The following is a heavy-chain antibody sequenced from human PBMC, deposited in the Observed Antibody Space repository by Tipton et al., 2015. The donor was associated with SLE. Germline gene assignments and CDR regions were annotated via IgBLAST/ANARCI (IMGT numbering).Heavy chain of an antibody. V-gene: IGHV4-39*07. CDR1: GGSILTSTHY. CDR3: GSYRVTGLYYFDY. D-gene: IGHD3-9*01. Sequence: TLSLTCTVSGGSILTSTHYWGWIRQPPGKGLEWIGSISYIGKTYYNPSLKSRAAISVDTSKNLFSLRLRSVTAADTAVYYCGSYRVTGLYYFDYWGRGTAVTVSS. J-gene: IGHJ4*02. CDR2: ISYIGKT.